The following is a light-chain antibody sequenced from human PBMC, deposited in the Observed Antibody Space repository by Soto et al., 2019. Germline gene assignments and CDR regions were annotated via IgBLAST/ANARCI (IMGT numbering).Light chain of an antibody. CDR1: NSNIGSKY. CDR2: RNN. Sequence: QAVVTQPPSASGTPGQRVTISCSGSNSNIGSKYVYWYQQFPGTAPKLLIYRNNQRPSGVPDRFSGSKSGTSASLAISDLXXXXXXXYYCASWDASVGGPAFGGGTKLTVL. V-gene: IGLV1-47*01. J-gene: IGLJ2*01. CDR3: ASWDASVGGPA.